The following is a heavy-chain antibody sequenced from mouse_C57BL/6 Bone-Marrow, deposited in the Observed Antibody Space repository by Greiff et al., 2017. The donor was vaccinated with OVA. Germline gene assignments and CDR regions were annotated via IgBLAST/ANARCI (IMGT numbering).Heavy chain of an antibody. CDR2: IYPGNSDT. J-gene: IGHJ3*01. D-gene: IGHD1-1*01. CDR1: GYTFTSYW. CDR3: TRSRITTVEGGFGY. Sequence: EVKLMESGTVLARPGASVKMSCKTSGYTFTSYWMHWVRQRPGQGLEWIGAIYPGNSDTSYNQKFKGKAKLTAVPSARTAYMGLSSQTNGESAVYYGTRSRITTVEGGFGYWGQGTLVTVSA. V-gene: IGHV1-5*01.